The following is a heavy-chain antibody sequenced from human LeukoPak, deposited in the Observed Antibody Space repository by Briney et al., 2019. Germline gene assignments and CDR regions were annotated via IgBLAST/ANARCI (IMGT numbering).Heavy chain of an antibody. D-gene: IGHD5-12*01. Sequence: ASVKVSCKASGGTFSSYAISWVRQAPGQGLEWMGGIIPIFGTANYAQKFQGRVTITTDESTSTAYMELSSLRSEDTAVYYCAREYSPDYYYYYMDVWGKGTTVTVS. CDR1: GGTFSSYA. V-gene: IGHV1-69*05. J-gene: IGHJ6*03. CDR3: AREYSPDYYYYYMDV. CDR2: IIPIFGTA.